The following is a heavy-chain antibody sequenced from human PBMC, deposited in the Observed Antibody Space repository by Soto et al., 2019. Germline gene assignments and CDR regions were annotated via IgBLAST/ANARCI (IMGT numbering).Heavy chain of an antibody. CDR2: IIPIFGTA. CDR1: GGTFSSYA. D-gene: IGHD3-10*01. CDR3: ARDGEYYYGSGRPH. V-gene: IGHV1-69*01. Sequence: QVQLVQSGAEVKKPGSSVKVSCKASGGTFSSYAISWVRQAPGQGLEWMGGIIPIFGTANYAQKFQGRVTITADESTSKAYMELRSLRSEDTAVYDCARDGEYYYGSGRPHWGQGPLVTVSS. J-gene: IGHJ4*02.